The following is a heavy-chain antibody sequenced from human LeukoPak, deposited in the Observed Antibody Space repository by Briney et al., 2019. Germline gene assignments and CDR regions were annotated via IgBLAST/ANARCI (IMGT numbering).Heavy chain of an antibody. CDR1: GASISSHY. V-gene: IGHV4-59*08. Sequence: PSETLSLTCSVSGASISSHYWSWIRQPPGKGLEWIGYIHYSGSTNCNPSLKSRVTISLDTSKNQFSLKLNSVTAADTALFYCARYSGSHYAFDIWGQGTMVTVSS. CDR3: ARYSGSHYAFDI. J-gene: IGHJ3*02. CDR2: IHYSGST. D-gene: IGHD1-26*01.